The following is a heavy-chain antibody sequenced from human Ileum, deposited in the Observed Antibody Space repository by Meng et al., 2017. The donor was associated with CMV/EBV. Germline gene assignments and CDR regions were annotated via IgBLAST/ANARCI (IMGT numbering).Heavy chain of an antibody. CDR2: ISFGGVPV. D-gene: IGHD2-21*02. CDR3: GREDPLPPQNFDF. CDR1: GFTFSSYE. J-gene: IGHJ4*02. V-gene: IGHV3-48*03. Sequence: GESLKISCAASGFTFSSYEITWVRQAPGKGLEFISFISFGGVPVYYAGSVKDRLTVSRDNAKNSLFLQMNSLRVEDTAVYFCGREDPLPPQNFDFWGQGTLVTVSS.